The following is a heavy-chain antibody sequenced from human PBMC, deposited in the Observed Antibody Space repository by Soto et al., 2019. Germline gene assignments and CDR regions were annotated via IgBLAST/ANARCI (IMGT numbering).Heavy chain of an antibody. CDR1: GGSISSGGYS. CDR3: ARGPVWSGYPYFDY. CDR2: IYHSGST. D-gene: IGHD3-3*01. J-gene: IGHJ4*02. Sequence: SETLSLTCAVSGGSISSGGYSWSWIRQPPGKGLEWIGYIYHSGSTYYNPSLKSRVTLSVDRSKNHFSLKLSSVTAADTAVYYCARGPVWSGYPYFDYWGQGTLVTVSS. V-gene: IGHV4-30-2*01.